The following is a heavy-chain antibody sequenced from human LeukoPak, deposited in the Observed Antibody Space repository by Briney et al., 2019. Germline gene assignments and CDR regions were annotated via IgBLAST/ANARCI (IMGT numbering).Heavy chain of an antibody. V-gene: IGHV4-4*07. CDR1: GGSICSYY. CDR3: ARDDIVGATTFDY. Sequence: SETLSLTCTVSGGSICSYYWSWIRQPAGKGLEWIGRIYTSGSTNYNPSLKSRVTMSVDTSKNQFSLKLSSVTAADTAVYYCARDDIVGATTFDYWGQGTLVTVSS. J-gene: IGHJ4*02. D-gene: IGHD1-26*01. CDR2: IYTSGST.